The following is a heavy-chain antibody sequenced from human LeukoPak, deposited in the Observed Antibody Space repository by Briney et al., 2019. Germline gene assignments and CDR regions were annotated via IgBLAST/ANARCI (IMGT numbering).Heavy chain of an antibody. J-gene: IGHJ4*02. D-gene: IGHD5-18*01. CDR3: ARVLRATSWRSYDY. CDR2: IYYNGDT. CDR1: GGSVSNSLYY. Sequence: PSETLSLTCTVSGGSVSNSLYYWSWIRQPPEKGLEWIGYIYYNGDTNYNPSLKSRVIISIDTSSNQFSLRLNSMTAADTAVYYCARVLRATSWRSYDYWGQGSLVTVSS. V-gene: IGHV4-61*01.